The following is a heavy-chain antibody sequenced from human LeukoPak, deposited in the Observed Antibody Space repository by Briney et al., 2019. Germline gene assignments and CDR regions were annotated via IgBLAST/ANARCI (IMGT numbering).Heavy chain of an antibody. CDR2: IRYDGSNK. CDR1: GFTFSSYG. Sequence: GGSLRLSCAASGFTFSSYGMHWVRQAPGKGLEWVAFIRYDGSNKYYADSVKGRFTISRDNSKNTLYLQMNSLRAEDTAVYYRSKDPTGSRSFAEYFPHWGQGTLGTGSS. CDR3: SKDPTGSRSFAEYFPH. D-gene: IGHD6-13*01. J-gene: IGHJ1*01. V-gene: IGHV3-30*02.